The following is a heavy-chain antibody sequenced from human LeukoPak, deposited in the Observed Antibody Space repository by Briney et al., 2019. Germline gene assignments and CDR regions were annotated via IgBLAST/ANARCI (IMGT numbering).Heavy chain of an antibody. J-gene: IGHJ4*02. CDR2: ISWNGATI. D-gene: IGHD6-6*01. CDR3: SKGPTYSSSSLFDY. V-gene: IGHV3-9*03. CDR1: GFTFHDYA. Sequence: GRSLRLXCAASGFTFHDYAMQWVRHAPGKGLEWVSGISWNGATIDYADSVKGRFTISRDNDKNSLYLQMNSLRPEDMALYYCSKGPTYSSSSLFDYWGQGTLVAVSS.